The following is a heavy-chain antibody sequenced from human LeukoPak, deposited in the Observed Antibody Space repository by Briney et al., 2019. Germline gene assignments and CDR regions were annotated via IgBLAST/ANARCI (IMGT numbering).Heavy chain of an antibody. J-gene: IGHJ5*02. Sequence: SVKVSCKASGGTFSSYAISWVRQAPGQGLEWMGGIIPIFGTANYAQKFQGRVTITADESTSTAYMELSSLRSEDTAVYYCARVSPSSYGDYVWFDPWGQGTLVTVSS. CDR1: GGTFSSYA. CDR2: IIPIFGTA. CDR3: ARVSPSSYGDYVWFDP. D-gene: IGHD4-17*01. V-gene: IGHV1-69*13.